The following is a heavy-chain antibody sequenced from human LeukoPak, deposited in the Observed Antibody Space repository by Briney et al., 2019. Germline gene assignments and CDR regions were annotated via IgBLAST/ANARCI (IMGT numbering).Heavy chain of an antibody. CDR1: GFSISDYW. Sequence: GGSLRLSCAASGFSISDYWMNWVRQAPGKGLEWVANIKQDGSEKKYVDSVKGRFTISRDNAKNSVYLQLHSLRVEDTAVYYCVRGGRGERPNYWGQGTLVTVSS. V-gene: IGHV3-7*01. CDR2: IKQDGSEK. J-gene: IGHJ4*02. CDR3: VRGGRGERPNY. D-gene: IGHD1-26*01.